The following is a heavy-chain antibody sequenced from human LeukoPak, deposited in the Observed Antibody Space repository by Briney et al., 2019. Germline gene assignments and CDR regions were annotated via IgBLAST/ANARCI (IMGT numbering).Heavy chain of an antibody. J-gene: IGHJ4*02. CDR2: IKPDGSDT. CDR3: ARVGYSNYDLDF. V-gene: IGHV3-7*01. CDR1: GFTFSHYW. Sequence: GGSLRLSCAVSGFTFSHYWMSWVRQAPGKGLEWVANIKPDGSDTYYMDSVVGRFTISRDNAMSSLYLQMNSLRAEDTAVYYCARVGYSNYDLDFWGQGTLVTVSS. D-gene: IGHD3-3*01.